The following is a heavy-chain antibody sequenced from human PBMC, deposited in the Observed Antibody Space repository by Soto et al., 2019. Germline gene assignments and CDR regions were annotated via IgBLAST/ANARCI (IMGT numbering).Heavy chain of an antibody. V-gene: IGHV1-69*05. D-gene: IGHD3-9*01. CDR3: AGQYYDILTGYYRFDY. CDR1: GGTFSSYA. Sequence: GASVKVSCKASGGTFSSYAISWVRQAPGQGLEWMGGIIPIFGTAKYAQKFQGRVTITRNTSISTAYMELSSLRSEDTAVYYCAGQYYDILTGYYRFDYWGQGTLVTVSS. CDR2: IIPIFGTA. J-gene: IGHJ4*02.